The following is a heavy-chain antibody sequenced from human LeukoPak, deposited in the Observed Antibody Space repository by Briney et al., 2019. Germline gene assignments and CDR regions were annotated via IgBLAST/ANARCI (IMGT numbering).Heavy chain of an antibody. Sequence: ASVKVSCKASGYTFTSYDINWVRQATGQGLEWMGWTNPNSGNTGYAQKFQGRVTMTRNTSISTAYMELSSLRSEDTAVYYCARGTRYCSSTSCYRGENWFDPWGQGTLVTVSS. CDR3: ARGTRYCSSTSCYRGENWFDP. J-gene: IGHJ5*02. CDR1: GYTFTSYD. D-gene: IGHD2-2*02. V-gene: IGHV1-8*01. CDR2: TNPNSGNT.